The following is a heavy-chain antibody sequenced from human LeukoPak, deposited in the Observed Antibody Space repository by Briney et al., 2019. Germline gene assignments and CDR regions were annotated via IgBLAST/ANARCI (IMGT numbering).Heavy chain of an antibody. V-gene: IGHV4-39*07. D-gene: IGHD1-26*01. J-gene: IGHJ3*02. CDR2: IHYSGST. CDR3: ASSASGSYHDAFDI. CDR1: GGSISSSSYY. Sequence: PSETLSLTCTVSGGSISSSSYYWGWIRQPPGKGLEWIGSIHYSGSTNYNPSLKSRVTISVDTSKNQFSLKLSSVTAADTAVYYCASSASGSYHDAFDIWGQGTMVTVSS.